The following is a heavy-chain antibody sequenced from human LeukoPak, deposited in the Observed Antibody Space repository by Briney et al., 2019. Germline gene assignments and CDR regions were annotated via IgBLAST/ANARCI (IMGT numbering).Heavy chain of an antibody. CDR2: ISAYNGNT. J-gene: IGHJ6*02. V-gene: IGHV1-18*01. D-gene: IGHD3-3*01. CDR1: GYTFTSYG. Sequence: ASVKVSCKASGYTFTSYGISWVRRAPGQGLEWMGWISAYNGNTNYAQKLQGRVTMTTDTSTSTAYMELRSLRSDDTAVYYCARDPITIFGVASLTDVWGQGTTVIVSS. CDR3: ARDPITIFGVASLTDV.